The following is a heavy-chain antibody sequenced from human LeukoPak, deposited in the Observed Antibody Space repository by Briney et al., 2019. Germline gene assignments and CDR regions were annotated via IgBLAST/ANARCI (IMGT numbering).Heavy chain of an antibody. CDR2: ISYDGSNK. V-gene: IGHV3-30-3*01. D-gene: IGHD3-3*01. J-gene: IGHJ4*02. CDR3: AKLPSLTIFFDFYFDY. CDR1: GFTFSSYA. Sequence: QPGGSLRLSCAASGFTFSSYAMHWVRQAPGKGLEWVAVISYDGSNKYYADSVKGRFTISRDNSKNTLYLQMNSLRAEDTALYYCAKLPSLTIFFDFYFDYWGQGTLVTVSS.